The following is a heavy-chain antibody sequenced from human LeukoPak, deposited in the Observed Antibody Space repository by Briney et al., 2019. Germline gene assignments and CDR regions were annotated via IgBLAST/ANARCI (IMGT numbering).Heavy chain of an antibody. CDR2: ISAYNGNT. V-gene: IGHV1-18*01. CDR3: ARGPGDNNAYPFY. CDR1: GYTFISYG. J-gene: IGHJ4*02. Sequence: ASVKVSCKASGYTFISYGLNWVRQAPGQGFEWLGRISAYNGNTNYAQKVQGRVTMTRDTSTTTAYMELRSLRSDDTAVYYCARGPGDNNAYPFYWGQGTLVTVSS. D-gene: IGHD3-16*01.